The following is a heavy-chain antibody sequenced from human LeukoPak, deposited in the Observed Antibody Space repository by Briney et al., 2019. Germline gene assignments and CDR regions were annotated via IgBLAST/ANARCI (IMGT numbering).Heavy chain of an antibody. D-gene: IGHD1-26*01. Sequence: ASVKVSCKASGYTFTGYYMHWVRQAPGQGLEWMGWINPNSGGTNYAQKFQGRVTMTRDTSISTAYMELSRLRSDDPAVYYCARRSYSGSYYGSYYYYMDVWGKGTTVTVSS. J-gene: IGHJ6*03. CDR2: INPNSGGT. V-gene: IGHV1-2*02. CDR1: GYTFTGYY. CDR3: ARRSYSGSYYGSYYYYMDV.